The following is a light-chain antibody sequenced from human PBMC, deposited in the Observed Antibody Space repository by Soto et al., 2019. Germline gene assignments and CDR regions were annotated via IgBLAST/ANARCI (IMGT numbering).Light chain of an antibody. V-gene: IGKV3-20*01. Sequence: DIVLTQSPGTLSLSPGESATLSCRVSQTVSSSYLAWYQQKPGQAPRLLIYGASTRAAGIPDRFSGSGSGTDFTLTISRLEPEDFAVYYCQQYGDSPLTFGQGTNAEI. CDR2: GAS. J-gene: IGKJ1*01. CDR1: QTVSSSY. CDR3: QQYGDSPLT.